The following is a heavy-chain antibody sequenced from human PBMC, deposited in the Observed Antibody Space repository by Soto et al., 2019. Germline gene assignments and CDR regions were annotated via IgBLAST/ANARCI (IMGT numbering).Heavy chain of an antibody. CDR1: GFTFSSYW. CDR2: IKQDGSEK. V-gene: IGHV3-7*03. CDR3: ASGPSYYDFWSGYRKDYGMDV. J-gene: IGHJ6*02. D-gene: IGHD3-3*01. Sequence: GGSLRLSCAASGFTFSSYWMSWVRQDPGKGLEWVANIKQDGSEKYYVDSVKGRFTISRDNAKNSLYLQMNSLRAEDTAVYYCASGPSYYDFWSGYRKDYGMDVWGQGTTVTVSS.